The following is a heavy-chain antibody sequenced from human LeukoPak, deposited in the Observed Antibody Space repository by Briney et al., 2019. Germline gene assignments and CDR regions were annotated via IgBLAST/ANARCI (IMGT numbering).Heavy chain of an antibody. J-gene: IGHJ5*02. CDR3: ARGGRRSGSFSNWFGP. D-gene: IGHD1-26*01. V-gene: IGHV4-34*01. CDR1: GGSFSGYH. CDR2: ISHSGST. Sequence: SETLSLTCTVNGGSFSGYHWSWIRQPTGKGLQWIGEISHSGSTNHNPSLKSRVTISVDTSKNLFSLKLTSVTAADTGVYYCARGGRRSGSFSNWFGPWGQGTLVTVSS.